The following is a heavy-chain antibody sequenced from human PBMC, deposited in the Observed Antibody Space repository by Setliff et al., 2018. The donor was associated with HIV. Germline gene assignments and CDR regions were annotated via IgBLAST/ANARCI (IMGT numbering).Heavy chain of an antibody. CDR3: ARDLDPYFAMAV. V-gene: IGHV3-23*01. J-gene: IGHJ6*02. CDR1: GFTVNSGA. Sequence: GRSLRLSCAGSGFTVNSGAMNWVRQAPGKGLEWVSTVGCWGTCTYFADSVKGRFTISADTSKNTLYLQMTRLSAEDTAVYYCARDLDPYFAMAVWGQGTTVTVSS. CDR2: VGCWGTCT.